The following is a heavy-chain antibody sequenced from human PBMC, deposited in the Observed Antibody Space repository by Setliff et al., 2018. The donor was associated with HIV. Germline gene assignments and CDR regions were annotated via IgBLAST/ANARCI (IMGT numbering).Heavy chain of an antibody. J-gene: IGHJ6*02. V-gene: IGHV1-18*04. CDR3: SRSGVPPYYYYGMDV. D-gene: IGHD3-10*01. Sequence: ASVKVSCKASGYTFTTYGVNWVRQAPGQGLEWMGWINSYNGNTKFAQKFQDRVTMTTDTSTTTAFMELRSLKADDTGIYYCSRSGVPPYYYYGMDVWGQGTTVTVSS. CDR1: GYTFTTYG. CDR2: INSYNGNT.